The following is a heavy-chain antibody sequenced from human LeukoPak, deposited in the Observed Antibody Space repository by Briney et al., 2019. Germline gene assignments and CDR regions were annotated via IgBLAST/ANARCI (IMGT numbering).Heavy chain of an antibody. Sequence: PGRSLRLSCAAAGFTFSKYWMLWGRHAPGNGLESVSRINTDGTVTTYADSVKGRFTVSRDNADNTMFLQMNSVRDEDTAVYYCATKQWLAPPPDSWGQGTPVTVSS. CDR1: GFTFSKYW. CDR2: INTDGTVT. J-gene: IGHJ4*02. D-gene: IGHD6-19*01. V-gene: IGHV3-74*01. CDR3: ATKQWLAPPPDS.